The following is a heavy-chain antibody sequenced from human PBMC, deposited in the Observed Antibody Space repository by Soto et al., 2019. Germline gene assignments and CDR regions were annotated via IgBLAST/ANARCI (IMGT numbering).Heavy chain of an antibody. CDR2: IYSAGST. V-gene: IGHV3-66*01. CDR3: ARGQVGLRYFDY. Sequence: VQLVESGGGLVQPGESLRLSCAASGFTVSSNQMSWVRQAPGKGLEWVSTIYSAGSTFYADSVKDRFSLSRDNPSNTLYLQVNSLRAEDTAVYYCARGQVGLRYFDYWGQGTLVTVTS. J-gene: IGHJ4*02. D-gene: IGHD4-17*01. CDR1: GFTVSSNQ.